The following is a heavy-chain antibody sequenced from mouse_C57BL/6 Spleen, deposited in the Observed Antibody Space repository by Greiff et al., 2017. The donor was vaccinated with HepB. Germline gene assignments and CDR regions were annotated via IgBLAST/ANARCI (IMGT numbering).Heavy chain of an antibody. CDR3: ARGRGYYADWYFDV. CDR2: IYPSDSET. CDR1: GYTFTSYW. J-gene: IGHJ1*03. D-gene: IGHD2-3*01. V-gene: IGHV1-61*01. Sequence: VQLQQPGAELVRPGSSVKLSCKASGYTFTSYWMDWVKQRPGQGLEWIGNIYPSDSETHYNQKFKDKATLTVDKSSSTAYMQLSSLTSEDSAVYYCARGRGYYADWYFDVWGTGTTVTVSS.